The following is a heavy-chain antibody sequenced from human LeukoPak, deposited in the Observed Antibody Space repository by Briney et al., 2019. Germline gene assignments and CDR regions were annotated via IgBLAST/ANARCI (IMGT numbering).Heavy chain of an antibody. CDR1: GDSFSRNSAA. D-gene: IGHD1-26*01. Sequence: SQTLSLTCAISGDSFSRNSAAWSWIRQSPSRGLEWLGRTYYRSKWYNDYALAVESLVTIHPHPSKNHFSLHLTSVTPEDTAVYFCARNSVSGTAGAANTFDLWGQGTMVTVSS. CDR2: TYYRSKWYN. J-gene: IGHJ3*01. V-gene: IGHV6-1*01. CDR3: ARNSVSGTAGAANTFDL.